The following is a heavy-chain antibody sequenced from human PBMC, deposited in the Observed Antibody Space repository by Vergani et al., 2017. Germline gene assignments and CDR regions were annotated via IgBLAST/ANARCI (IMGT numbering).Heavy chain of an antibody. D-gene: IGHD5-18*01. J-gene: IGHJ6*02. CDR3: AGETRIQLWLRFGMDV. CDR1: GGTFSSYA. CDR2: IIPIFGIA. V-gene: IGHV1-69*17. Sequence: QVQLVQSGAEVKKPGSSVKVSCKASGGTFSSYAISWVRQAPGQGLEWMGGIIPIFGIANYAQKFQGRVTITADKSTSTAYMELSSLRSEDTAVYYCAGETRIQLWLRFGMDVWGQGTTVTVSS.